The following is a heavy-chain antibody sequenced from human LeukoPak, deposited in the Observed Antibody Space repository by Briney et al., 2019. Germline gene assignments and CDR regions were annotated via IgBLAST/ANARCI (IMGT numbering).Heavy chain of an antibody. CDR2: IHSSGST. CDR1: GGSISSSSYY. CDR3: ARGRTTFFY. J-gene: IGHJ4*02. V-gene: IGHV4-39*07. Sequence: SETLSLTCTVSGGSISSSSYYWGWIRQPPGKGLEWIGSIHSSGSTYYNPSLKSRVTISVDTSKNQFSLKLSSVTAADTAVYYCARGRTTFFYWGQGTLVTVSS. D-gene: IGHD2/OR15-2a*01.